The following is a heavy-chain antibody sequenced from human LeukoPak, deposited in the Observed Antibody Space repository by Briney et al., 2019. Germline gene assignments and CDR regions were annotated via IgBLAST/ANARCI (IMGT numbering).Heavy chain of an antibody. V-gene: IGHV4-59*08. J-gene: IGHJ4*02. CDR3: ARHSGSNRKPLLDY. CDR2: IYYRGST. CDR1: GGSISSYY. D-gene: IGHD4-4*01. Sequence: SETLSLTCTVSGGSISSYYWSWIRQPPGKGLEWIGYIYYRGSTNYNPSLKSRVTISVDTSKNQFSLKLSSVTAADTAVYYCARHSGSNRKPLLDYWGQGTLVTVSS.